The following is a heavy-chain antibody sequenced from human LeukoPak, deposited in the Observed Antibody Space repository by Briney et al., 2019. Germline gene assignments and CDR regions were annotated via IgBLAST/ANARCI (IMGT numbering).Heavy chain of an antibody. CDR1: GGSISSGGYY. Sequence: SETLSLTCTVSGGSISSGGYYWGWGRQHPGKGLGWVGYIYYSGSTYYNPSLKSRVTISVDTSKNQFSLKLSSVTAADTAVYYCAQSEGGYYGMDVWGQGTTVTVSS. V-gene: IGHV4-31*03. CDR3: AQSEGGYYGMDV. CDR2: IYYSGST. D-gene: IGHD3-16*01. J-gene: IGHJ6*02.